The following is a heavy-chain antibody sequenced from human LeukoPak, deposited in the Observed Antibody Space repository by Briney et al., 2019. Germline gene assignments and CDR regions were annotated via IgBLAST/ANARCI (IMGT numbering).Heavy chain of an antibody. D-gene: IGHD3-22*01. CDR3: ASAVPGYDSSGYYYYYMDV. V-gene: IGHV4-39*07. Sequence: SETLSLTCTVSGGSISSSSYYWGWIRQPPGKGLEWIGSIYYSGSTYYNPSLKSRVTISVDTSKNQFSLRLSSVTAADTAVFYCASAVPGYDSSGYYYYYMDVWGKGTTVTVSS. J-gene: IGHJ6*03. CDR1: GGSISSSSYY. CDR2: IYYSGST.